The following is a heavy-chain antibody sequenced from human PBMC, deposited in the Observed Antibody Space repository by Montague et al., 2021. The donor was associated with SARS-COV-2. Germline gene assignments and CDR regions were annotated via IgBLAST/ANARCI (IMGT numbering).Heavy chain of an antibody. J-gene: IGHJ4*02. D-gene: IGHD3-10*01. V-gene: IGHV2-5*02. CDR1: GFSLSTRGVG. CDR2: IYWADDK. CDR3: PHRRPGTGSYYFDF. Sequence: PALVKPTQTLTLTCTFSGFSLSTRGVGVGWIRQPPGKTLEWLALIYWADDKRYSPSLKSRLTITKDTSKNQVVLTMTNMDPVDTAKYYCPHRRPGTGSYYFDFWGQGTLVTVSS.